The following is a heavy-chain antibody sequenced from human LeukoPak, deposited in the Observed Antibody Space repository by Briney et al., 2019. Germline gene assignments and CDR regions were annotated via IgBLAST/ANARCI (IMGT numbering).Heavy chain of an antibody. D-gene: IGHD6-13*01. CDR1: GFTFSSHW. Sequence: GGSPRLSCAVSGFTFSSHWMSWVRQAPGKGLEWVANINQDGSEKHYVDSVKGRFTISRDNAKNSLYLQMNSLRVEDTAVYYCARDGVAAGIYFDYWGQGTLVTVSS. J-gene: IGHJ4*02. CDR2: INQDGSEK. V-gene: IGHV3-7*01. CDR3: ARDGVAAGIYFDY.